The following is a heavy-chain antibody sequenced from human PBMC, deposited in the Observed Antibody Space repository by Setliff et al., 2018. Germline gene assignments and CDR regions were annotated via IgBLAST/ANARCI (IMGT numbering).Heavy chain of an antibody. D-gene: IGHD1-26*01. CDR1: GGSISNYY. Sequence: SETLSLTCTVSGGSISNYYWSWIRQPAGKGLEWIGRIYTSGRTNYNPSLKSRVTMSVDTSKNQFSLKLSSVTAADTAVYYCARKGISALSGAFDMWGQGTMVTVSS. CDR2: IYTSGRT. CDR3: ARKGISALSGAFDM. J-gene: IGHJ3*02. V-gene: IGHV4-4*07.